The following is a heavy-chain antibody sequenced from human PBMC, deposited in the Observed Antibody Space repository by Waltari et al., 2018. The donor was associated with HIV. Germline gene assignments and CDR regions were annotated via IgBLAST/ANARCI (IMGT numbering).Heavy chain of an antibody. Sequence: EVQLVETGGGLIQPGGSLRLSCVASGFAVSSSYMSWVRQAPRGGRECISVMYSGGTIYYADSVRGRFTISRDDSKNTLYLQMNSLRAGDTAVYYCARDPGNWRPYGMDVWGQGTTVTVSS. D-gene: IGHD3-3*01. CDR3: ARDPGNWRPYGMDV. CDR1: GFAVSSSY. CDR2: MYSGGTI. J-gene: IGHJ6*02. V-gene: IGHV3-53*02.